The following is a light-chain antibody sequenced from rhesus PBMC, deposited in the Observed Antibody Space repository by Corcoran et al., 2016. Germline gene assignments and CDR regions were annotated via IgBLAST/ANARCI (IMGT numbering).Light chain of an antibody. V-gene: IGKV1-43*01. Sequence: DIQMTQSPSSLSASVGDRVTITCRASQGISTYLNWYQQKPGKAPKRLIYAASSLESGVPSRFSGSGSGTDFTLTISSLQPAHFATYYCLQYNTNPYSFGQGTKVAIK. CDR1: QGISTY. J-gene: IGKJ2*01. CDR2: AAS. CDR3: LQYNTNPYS.